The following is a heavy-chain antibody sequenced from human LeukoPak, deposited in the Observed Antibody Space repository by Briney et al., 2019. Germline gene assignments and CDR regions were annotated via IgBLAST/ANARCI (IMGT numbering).Heavy chain of an antibody. CDR3: ARDPGYSSGWFDY. V-gene: IGHV3-21*01. CDR2: TSASSSFI. Sequence: RGSLRLSCVVSGFTSSSYSMSWVRQAPGKGLEWVSSTSASSSFISYADSVKGRFTISRDNAKKSLYLQMNSVRAEDTAVYYCARDPGYSSGWFDYWGQGALVTVSS. CDR1: GFTSSSYS. J-gene: IGHJ4*02. D-gene: IGHD6-19*01.